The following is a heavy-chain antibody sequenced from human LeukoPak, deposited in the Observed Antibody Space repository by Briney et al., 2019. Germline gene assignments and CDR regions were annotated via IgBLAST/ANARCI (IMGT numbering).Heavy chain of an antibody. CDR3: ARGRYYDILTGPIGPAFDI. CDR2: INPNSGGT. CDR1: GYTFTGYY. D-gene: IGHD3-9*01. Sequence: ASVKVSCKASGYTFTGYYMHWVPEAPGQGREWMAWINPNSGGTNYAQKFQGWVTMTRDTSISTAYMELSRLRSDDTAVYYCARGRYYDILTGPIGPAFDIWGQGTMVTVSS. J-gene: IGHJ3*02. V-gene: IGHV1-2*04.